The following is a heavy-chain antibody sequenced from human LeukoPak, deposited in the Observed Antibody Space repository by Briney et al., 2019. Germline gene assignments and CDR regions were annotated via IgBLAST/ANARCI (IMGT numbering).Heavy chain of an antibody. D-gene: IGHD6-13*01. Sequence: PSETLSLTCTVSGGSISSYYWSWIRQPAGKGLEWIGRIYTSGSTNYNPSLKSRVTMSVDTSKNQFSLKLSSVTAADTAVYYCAREKEGIGSSSWSYYYYYYMDVWGKGTTVTVSS. J-gene: IGHJ6*03. CDR2: IYTSGST. V-gene: IGHV4-4*07. CDR1: GGSISSYY. CDR3: AREKEGIGSSSWSYYYYYYMDV.